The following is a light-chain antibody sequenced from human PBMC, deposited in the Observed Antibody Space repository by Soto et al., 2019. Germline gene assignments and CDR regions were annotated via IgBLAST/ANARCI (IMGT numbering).Light chain of an antibody. V-gene: IGKV3-15*01. J-gene: IGKJ4*01. CDR2: GAS. CDR3: QQYNNWPLT. Sequence: EIVMTQSPATLSVSPGERATLSCRASQSVSSNLAWYQQRPGQAPRLLIYGASTRATGIPASFSGSGSGTEFTLTISSLQSEDVAAYYCQQYNNWPLTFGGGTKVEIK. CDR1: QSVSSN.